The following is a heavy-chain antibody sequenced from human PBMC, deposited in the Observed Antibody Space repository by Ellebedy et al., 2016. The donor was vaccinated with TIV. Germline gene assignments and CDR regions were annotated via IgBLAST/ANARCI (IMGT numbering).Heavy chain of an antibody. D-gene: IGHD3-10*01. Sequence: MPSETLSLTCTVSGGSISSSSYYWGWIRQPPGKGLEWIGSIYYSGSTYYNPSLKSRVTISLETSKNQFSLKLSSVTAADTAVYYCARSPSPSIWPFDYWGQGTLVTVSS. J-gene: IGHJ4*02. CDR3: ARSPSPSIWPFDY. V-gene: IGHV4-39*07. CDR2: IYYSGST. CDR1: GGSISSSSYY.